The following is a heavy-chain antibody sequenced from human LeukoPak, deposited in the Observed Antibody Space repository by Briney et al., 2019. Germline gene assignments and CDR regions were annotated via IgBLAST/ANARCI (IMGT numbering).Heavy chain of an antibody. CDR1: GFTFSSYW. V-gene: IGHV3-74*01. J-gene: IGHJ4*02. D-gene: IGHD2-15*01. Sequence: PGGSLRLSCAVSGFTFSSYWMHWVRQAPGKGLVWVSRIDRDGSRINYADSVKGRFTISRDNGKNTLFLQMNSLRAEDTAVYYCAKQLGYCSDGSCYFPYWGQGTLVTVSS. CDR3: AKQLGYCSDGSCYFPY. CDR2: IDRDGSRI.